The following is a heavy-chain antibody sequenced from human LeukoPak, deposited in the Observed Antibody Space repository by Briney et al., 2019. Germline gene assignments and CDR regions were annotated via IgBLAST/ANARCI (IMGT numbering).Heavy chain of an antibody. CDR2: IIGSGGST. D-gene: IGHD3-10*01. CDR3: ATSGGYYGSEDIDY. V-gene: IGHV3-23*01. CDR1: GFTFSSYA. J-gene: IGHJ4*02. Sequence: GGCLRLSCAASGFTFSSYAMSWVRQAPGRGLGWVSAIIGSGGSTYYADSVKGRFTISRDNSKNTLYLQMNSLGAEDTAVYSCATSGGYYGSEDIDYWGQGTLVTVSS.